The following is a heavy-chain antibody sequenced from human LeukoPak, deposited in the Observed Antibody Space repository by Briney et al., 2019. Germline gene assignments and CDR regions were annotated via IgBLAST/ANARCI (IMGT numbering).Heavy chain of an antibody. D-gene: IGHD5-24*01. Sequence: GGSLRLSCAASGFTFSSYSVNWVRQAPGKGLEWVSSISSSSSYIYYADSVKGRFTISRDNAKNSLFLQMNSLRAEDTAVYYCARRDGYSSQPMDVWGKGTTVTVSS. V-gene: IGHV3-21*01. CDR3: ARRDGYSSQPMDV. CDR1: GFTFSSYS. J-gene: IGHJ6*04. CDR2: ISSSSSYI.